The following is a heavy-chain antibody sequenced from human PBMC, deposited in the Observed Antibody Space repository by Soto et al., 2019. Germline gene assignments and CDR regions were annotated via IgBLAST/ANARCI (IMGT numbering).Heavy chain of an antibody. CDR3: ERHYNWNDRSHWFDP. V-gene: IGHV4-39*01. CDR2: TYYSGST. D-gene: IGHD1-20*01. J-gene: IGHJ5*02. CDR1: GGSISSSSYY. Sequence: SDTRSLTCTVSGGSISSSSYYWGWIRQPPGKGLEGIGRTYYSGSTFYIPSLKSRVTISVDTSKNPFSLKLSSVTAADTAVYYCERHYNWNDRSHWFDPGGQGTLV.